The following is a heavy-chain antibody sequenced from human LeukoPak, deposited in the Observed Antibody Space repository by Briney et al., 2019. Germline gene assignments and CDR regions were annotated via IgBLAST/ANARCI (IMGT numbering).Heavy chain of an antibody. CDR2: IKQDGSEK. CDR3: ARGPGYSSSWYEYYFDY. CDR1: GFTFSSYW. J-gene: IGHJ4*02. V-gene: IGHV3-7*01. Sequence: PGESLRLSCAASGFTFSSYWMSWVRQAPGKGLEWVANIKQDGSEKYYVDSVKGRFTISRDNAKNSLYLQMNSLRAEDTAVYYCARGPGYSSSWYEYYFDYWGQGTLVTVSS. D-gene: IGHD6-13*01.